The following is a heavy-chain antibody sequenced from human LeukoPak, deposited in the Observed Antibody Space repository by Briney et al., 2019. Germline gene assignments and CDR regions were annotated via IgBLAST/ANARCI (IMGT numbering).Heavy chain of an antibody. J-gene: IGHJ4*02. CDR3: AKEGESGYSGGFDY. CDR2: ISHDGSDK. Sequence: GRSLRLSCEASGFTSKKYGMHWVRQAPGKGLEWVAFISHDGSDKYYADSVKGRFTISSDNSKNTQFLQMNSLRVEDTAMYYCAKEGESGYSGGFDYWGRGTLVTVSS. CDR1: GFTSKKYG. V-gene: IGHV3-30*18. D-gene: IGHD3-3*01.